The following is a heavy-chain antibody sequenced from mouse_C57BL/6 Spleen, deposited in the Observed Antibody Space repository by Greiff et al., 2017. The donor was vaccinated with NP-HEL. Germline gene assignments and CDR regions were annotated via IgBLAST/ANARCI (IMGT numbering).Heavy chain of an antibody. CDR1: GFTFTDYY. D-gene: IGHD2-1*01. CDR3: ARDSIYSRGAMDY. CDR2: ISNKANGYTT. V-gene: IGHV7-3*01. J-gene: IGHJ4*01. Sequence: EVKLMESGGGLVQPGGSLSLSCAASGFTFTDYYMSWVRQPPGKALEWLGFISNKANGYTTEYSASVKGRFTISRDNSQSILYLQMNALRAEDSATYYCARDSIYSRGAMDYWGQGTSVTVSS.